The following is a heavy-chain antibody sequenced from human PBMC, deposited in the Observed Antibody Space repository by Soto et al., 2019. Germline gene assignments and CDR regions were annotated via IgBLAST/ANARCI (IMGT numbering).Heavy chain of an antibody. CDR1: GYTFSTYG. V-gene: IGHV1-18*01. CDR3: ARVKVPAAILGAFDL. CDR2: INPFNGDT. D-gene: IGHD2-2*02. Sequence: QVQLVQSGAEMKKPGASVKVSCKASGYTFSTYGITWVRQAHGQGLDWMGWINPFNGDTNSAARFQDRVTMTTDTSTRTAYMELRSLRSDDTAVYYCARVKVPAAILGAFDLWGQGTLVTVSS. J-gene: IGHJ3*01.